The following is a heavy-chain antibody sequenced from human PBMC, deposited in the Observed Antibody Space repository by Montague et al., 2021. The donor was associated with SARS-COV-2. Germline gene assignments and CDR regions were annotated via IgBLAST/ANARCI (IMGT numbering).Heavy chain of an antibody. CDR3: ARDSMVRAAKPSGSTYYYYYGMDV. D-gene: IGHD3-10*01. Sequence: IYYIVSTYYNPSLKSRVTISVDTSKNQFSLKLSSVTAADTAVYYCARDSMVRAAKPSGSTYYYYYGMDVWGQGTTVTVSS. V-gene: IGHV4-30-4*01. J-gene: IGHJ6*02. CDR2: IYYIVST.